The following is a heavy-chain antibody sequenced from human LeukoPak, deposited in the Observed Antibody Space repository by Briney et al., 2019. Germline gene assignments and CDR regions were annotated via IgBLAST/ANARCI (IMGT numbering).Heavy chain of an antibody. V-gene: IGHV1-2*02. J-gene: IGHJ6*03. D-gene: IGHD6-13*01. Sequence: ASVKVSCKASGYTFTGYYMHWVRQAPGQGLEWMGWINPNSGGTNYAQKFQGRVTMTRDTSISTAYMELSRLRFDDTAVYYCARVGGSSWTNYYYYYMDVWGKGTTVTISS. CDR1: GYTFTGYY. CDR2: INPNSGGT. CDR3: ARVGGSSWTNYYYYYMDV.